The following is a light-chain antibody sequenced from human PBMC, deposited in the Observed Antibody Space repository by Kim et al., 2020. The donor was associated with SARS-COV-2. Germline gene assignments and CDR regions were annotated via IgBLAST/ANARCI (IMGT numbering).Light chain of an antibody. V-gene: IGKV1-33*01. Sequence: DIQMTQSLSSLSTSVGDRVTITCQASLDIRNYLNWYQQKPGKAPKLLIYDASNLEAGVPSRFSGSGAGSHFTFTISSLQPEDIATYYCQQYDNPPFTFGQGTKLEI. J-gene: IGKJ2*01. CDR1: LDIRNY. CDR3: QQYDNPPFT. CDR2: DAS.